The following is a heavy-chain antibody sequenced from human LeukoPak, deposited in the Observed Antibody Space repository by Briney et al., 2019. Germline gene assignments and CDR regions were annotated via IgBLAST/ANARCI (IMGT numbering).Heavy chain of an antibody. V-gene: IGHV3-7*04. CDR3: ARGDAFSGDH. Sequence: GGSLRLSCAVSGFTFSDFWMSWVRQAPGRGLEWVSNIHPEGNEKYHVESVKGRFTISRDNAKNSLFLQMNGLRVEDTAVYYCARGDAFSGDHWGQGTLVTVSS. CDR1: GFTFSDFW. J-gene: IGHJ4*02. CDR2: IHPEGNEK.